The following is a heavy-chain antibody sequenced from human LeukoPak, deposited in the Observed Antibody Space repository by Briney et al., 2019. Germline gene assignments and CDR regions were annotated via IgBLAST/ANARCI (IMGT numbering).Heavy chain of an antibody. V-gene: IGHV1-8*01. Sequence: ASVKVSCKASGYTFTSYDINWVRQATGQGLEWMGWMNPNSGNTGYAQKFQGRVTMTRNTSISTAYMELSSLRSEDTAVYYCAKGPLDILTGYFPFDYWGQGTLVTVSS. CDR2: MNPNSGNT. J-gene: IGHJ4*02. CDR3: AKGPLDILTGYFPFDY. D-gene: IGHD3-9*01. CDR1: GYTFTSYD.